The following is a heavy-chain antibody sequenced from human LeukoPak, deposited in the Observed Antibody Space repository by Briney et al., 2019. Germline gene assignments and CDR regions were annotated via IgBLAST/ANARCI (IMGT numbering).Heavy chain of an antibody. CDR3: ARVTYSGYDCFDY. D-gene: IGHD5-12*01. CDR1: GYTFTGYY. V-gene: IGHV1-2*02. Sequence: GASVKVSCKASGYTFTGYYMHWVRQAPGQGLEWMGWINPNSGGTNYAQKFQGRVTMTRDTSISTAYMELSRLRSDDTAVYYCARVTYSGYDCFDYWGQGTLVTVSS. CDR2: INPNSGGT. J-gene: IGHJ4*02.